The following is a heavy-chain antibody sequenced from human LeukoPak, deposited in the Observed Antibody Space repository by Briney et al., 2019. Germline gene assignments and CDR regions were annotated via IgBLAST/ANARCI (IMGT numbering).Heavy chain of an antibody. CDR1: GFTFSTYW. D-gene: IGHD2-21*01. CDR2: IKQDGSEK. J-gene: IGHJ3*02. Sequence: GGSLRLSCAASGFTFSTYWMTWVRQAAGKGLEWVANIKQDGSEKYYVDSMKGRFTISRDNAKNSLYLQMDSLRADDTAVYYCARGVVIGVDFFDIWGQGTKVTVSS. V-gene: IGHV3-7*01. CDR3: ARGVVIGVDFFDI.